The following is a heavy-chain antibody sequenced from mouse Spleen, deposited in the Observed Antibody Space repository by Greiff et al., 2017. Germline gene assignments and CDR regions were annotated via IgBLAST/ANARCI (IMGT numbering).Heavy chain of an antibody. Sequence: QVTLKESGPGILQPSQTLSLTCSFSGFSLSTSGMGVSWIRQPSGKGLEWLAHIYWDDDKRYNPSLKSRLTISKDTSSNQVFLKITSVDTADTATYYCARRANWDVAWFAYWGQGTLVTVSA. J-gene: IGHJ3*01. CDR3: ARRANWDVAWFAY. CDR1: GFSLSTSGMG. V-gene: IGHV8-12*01. D-gene: IGHD4-1*01. CDR2: IYWDDDK.